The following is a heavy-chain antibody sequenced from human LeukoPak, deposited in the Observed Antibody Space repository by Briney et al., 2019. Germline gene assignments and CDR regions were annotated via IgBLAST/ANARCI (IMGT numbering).Heavy chain of an antibody. CDR2: IYYSGST. CDR3: AGTYYDFTSPFDY. D-gene: IGHD3-3*01. V-gene: IGHV4-30-4*08. J-gene: IGHJ4*02. Sequence: SQTLSLTCTVPGGSISSGDYYWSWIRQPPGKGLEWIGYIYYSGSTYYNPSLKSRVTISVDTSKNQFSLKLSSVTAADTAVYYCAGTYYDFTSPFDYWGQGTLVTVSS. CDR1: GGSISSGDYY.